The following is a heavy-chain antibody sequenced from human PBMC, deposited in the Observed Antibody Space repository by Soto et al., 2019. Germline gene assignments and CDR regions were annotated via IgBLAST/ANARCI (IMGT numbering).Heavy chain of an antibody. Sequence: SETLSLTCTVSGGSISSGDYYWSWIRQAPGKGLEWIGEINHRGSTNYNPSLKSRVTISVDTSKNQFSLNLSSVTAADTAVYYCARLPQSGSYFDYWGQGTLVTVSS. CDR2: INHRGST. V-gene: IGHV4-39*07. CDR1: GGSISSGDYY. D-gene: IGHD1-26*01. CDR3: ARLPQSGSYFDY. J-gene: IGHJ4*02.